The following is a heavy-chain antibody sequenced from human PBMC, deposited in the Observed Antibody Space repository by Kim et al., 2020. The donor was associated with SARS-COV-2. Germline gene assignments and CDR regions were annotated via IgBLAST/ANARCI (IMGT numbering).Heavy chain of an antibody. Sequence: GGSLRLSCVASGFDFGNFGMSWVRQVPGKGLQWVSHINWNGGATSYADSVRGRFTISRDNAKNSLFLQMNSLRTEDTAFYYCARLPHFSGARSYFWAYWG. V-gene: IGHV3-20*04. J-gene: IGHJ4*01. D-gene: IGHD3-10*01. CDR3: ARLPHFSGARSYFWAY. CDR1: GFDFGNFG. CDR2: INWNGGAT.